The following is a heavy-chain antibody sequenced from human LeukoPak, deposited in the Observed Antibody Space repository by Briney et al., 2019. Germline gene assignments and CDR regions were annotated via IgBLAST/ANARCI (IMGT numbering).Heavy chain of an antibody. CDR1: GYTFTGYY. CDR2: INPNSGGT. D-gene: IGHD3-10*01. J-gene: IGHJ3*02. V-gene: IGHV1-2*04. Sequence: HGASVKVSCKASGYTFTGYYMHWVRQAPGQGLEWMGWINPNSGGTNYAQKFQGWVTMTRDTSISTAYMELSRLRSDDTAVYYCARDGVYGSGSDAFDIWGQGTMVTVSS. CDR3: ARDGVYGSGSDAFDI.